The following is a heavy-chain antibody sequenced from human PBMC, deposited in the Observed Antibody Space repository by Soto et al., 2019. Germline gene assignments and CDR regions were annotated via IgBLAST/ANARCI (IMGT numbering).Heavy chain of an antibody. CDR2: IYYSGST. J-gene: IGHJ3*01. CDR1: GGSISSGGYY. CDR3: ARSYFDYYDSSGPMAFDV. D-gene: IGHD3-22*01. Sequence: SETLSLTCTVSGGSISSGGYYWSWIRQHPGKGLEWIGYIYYSGSTYYNPSLKSRVTISVDTSKNQFSLKLSSVTAADTAVYYCARSYFDYYDSSGPMAFDVWGQGTMVTVPS. V-gene: IGHV4-31*03.